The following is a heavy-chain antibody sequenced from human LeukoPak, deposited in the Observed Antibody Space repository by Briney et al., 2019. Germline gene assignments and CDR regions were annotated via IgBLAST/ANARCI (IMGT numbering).Heavy chain of an antibody. CDR2: IDSSSSTI. CDR3: ARDYYDSSGYYSRGY. Sequence: GGSLRLSCAASGFTFSSYSMNWVRQAPGKGLEWVSHIDSSSSTIYYADSVKGRFTISRDNAKNSLYLQMNSLRAEDTAVYYCARDYYDSSGYYSRGYWGQGTLVTVSS. V-gene: IGHV3-48*04. D-gene: IGHD3-22*01. CDR1: GFTFSSYS. J-gene: IGHJ4*02.